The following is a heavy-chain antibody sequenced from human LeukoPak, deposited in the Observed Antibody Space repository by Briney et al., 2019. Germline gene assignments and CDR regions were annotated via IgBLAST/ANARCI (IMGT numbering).Heavy chain of an antibody. D-gene: IGHD1-14*01. V-gene: IGHV4-4*07. CDR2: IYTSGST. Sequence: PSETLSLTCTVSGGSISSYYWSWIRQPAGKGLEWIGRIYTSGSTNYNPFLKSRVTMSVDTSKNQFSLKLSSVTAADTAVYYCAGSAHRATLTRKGWYFDLWGRGTLVTVSS. J-gene: IGHJ2*01. CDR3: AGSAHRATLTRKGWYFDL. CDR1: GGSISSYY.